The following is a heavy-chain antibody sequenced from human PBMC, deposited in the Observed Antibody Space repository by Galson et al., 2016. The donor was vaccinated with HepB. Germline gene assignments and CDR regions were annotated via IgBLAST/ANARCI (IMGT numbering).Heavy chain of an antibody. CDR1: GYTLTTYS. CDR2: ISLDSGDT. CDR3: ARGCNRGGDCYSSFDLAP. Sequence: QSGAEVKKPGGSLKISCKASGYTLTTYSISWVRQAPGQGLEWMGWISLDSGDTNYAQKFQGRVTMTADPSTNIAYMEMRSLTFDDTAVYYCARGCNRGGDCYSSFDLAPWGQGTLVTVSS. V-gene: IGHV1-18*01. J-gene: IGHJ5*02. D-gene: IGHD2-21*02.